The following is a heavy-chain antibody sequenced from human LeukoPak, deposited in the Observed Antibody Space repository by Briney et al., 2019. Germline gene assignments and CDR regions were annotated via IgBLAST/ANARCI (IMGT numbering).Heavy chain of an antibody. J-gene: IGHJ4*02. V-gene: IGHV4-39*01. D-gene: IGHD2-21*02. CDR3: ARHALATVTDPSFDY. Sequence: SETLSLTCTVSGGSISTPGYYWGWIRQPPGKGLEWIVGLYHSGSTYYKPSLKSRATISVDKSKNQCSLKLRSVTAADTAVYYCARHALATVTDPSFDYWGQGTLVTVSS. CDR2: LYHSGST. CDR1: GGSISTPGYY.